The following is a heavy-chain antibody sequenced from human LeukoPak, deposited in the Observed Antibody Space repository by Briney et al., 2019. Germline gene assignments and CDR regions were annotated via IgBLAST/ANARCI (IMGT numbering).Heavy chain of an antibody. CDR1: GFTFSSYA. Sequence: PGGSLRLSCAASGFTFSSYAMSWVRQAPGKGLEWVSAISGSGGSTYYADSVKGRFTISRDNSKNTLYLQMNSLRAEDTAVYYCAKGSREITMVRGVIINPIFDYWGQGTLVTVSS. V-gene: IGHV3-23*01. D-gene: IGHD3-10*01. J-gene: IGHJ4*02. CDR3: AKGSREITMVRGVIINPIFDY. CDR2: ISGSGGST.